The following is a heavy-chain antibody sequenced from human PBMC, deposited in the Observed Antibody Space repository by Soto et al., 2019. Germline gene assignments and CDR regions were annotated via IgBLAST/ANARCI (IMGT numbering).Heavy chain of an antibody. CDR2: IFYTGNT. CDR3: VRLLDQLKYFAWMSHDF. CDR1: GIASSNDNYH. J-gene: IGHJ4*02. Sequence: SETLSLTCTVSGIASSNDNYHLGWIRQPPGKGLEWIGSIFYTGNTYYKSSLESRITISVDTSKNQFSLNLKSVTAADTAVYYCVRLLDQLKYFAWMSHDFWGQGTQVTVSS. V-gene: IGHV4-39*01. D-gene: IGHD3-9*01.